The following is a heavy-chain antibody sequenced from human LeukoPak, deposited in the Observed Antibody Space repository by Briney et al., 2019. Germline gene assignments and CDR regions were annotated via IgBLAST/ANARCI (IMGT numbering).Heavy chain of an antibody. CDR2: INHSGST. CDR3: ARNGPLYYYHYMDV. Sequence: SETLSLTCAVYGGSFSGYYWSWIRQPPGKGLEWIGEINHSGSTNYNPSLKSRVTISVDTSKNQFSLKLSSVTAADTAVYYCARNGPLYYYHYMDVWGKGTTVTVSS. CDR1: GGSFSGYY. D-gene: IGHD2-8*01. V-gene: IGHV4-34*01. J-gene: IGHJ6*03.